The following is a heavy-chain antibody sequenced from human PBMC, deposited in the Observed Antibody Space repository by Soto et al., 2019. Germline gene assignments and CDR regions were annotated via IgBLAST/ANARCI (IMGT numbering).Heavy chain of an antibody. V-gene: IGHV4-39*01. CDR2: VYYTGST. J-gene: IGHJ4*02. CDR3: ASLLGYYDSSDYPDFDY. Sequence: PSETLSLTCSVSGGSISGSPYYWGWIRQPPGEGLEWIGSVYYTGSTSYKPSLRSRVTVSVDTSKNQFSLKLSSVTAADTAVYYCASLLGYYDSSDYPDFDYWGQGTVVKVS. D-gene: IGHD3-22*01. CDR1: GGSISGSPYY.